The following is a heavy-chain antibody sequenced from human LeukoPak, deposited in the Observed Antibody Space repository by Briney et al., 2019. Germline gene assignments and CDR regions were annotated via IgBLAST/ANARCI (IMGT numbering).Heavy chain of an antibody. CDR2: ISAYNGNT. CDR1: GYTFTSYG. J-gene: IGHJ5*02. Sequence: ASVKVSCKASGYTFTSYGISWVRQAPGQGLEGMGWISAYNGNTNYAQRLQGRVTMTTDTSTSTAYMELGSLRSDDTAVYYCARAVLLWFGELLSPEAFDPWGQGTLVTVSS. CDR3: ARAVLLWFGELLSPEAFDP. V-gene: IGHV1-18*01. D-gene: IGHD3-10*01.